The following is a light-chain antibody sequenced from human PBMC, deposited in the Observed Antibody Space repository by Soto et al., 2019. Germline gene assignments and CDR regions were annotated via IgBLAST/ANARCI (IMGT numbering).Light chain of an antibody. CDR1: SSNIGSNY. CDR3: AAWDDSLSGPRV. V-gene: IGLV1-47*01. Sequence: QPVLTQPPSASGTPGQRVTISCSGSSSNIGSNYVYWYQQLPGTAPKLLIYRNNQRPSGVPDRFSGSKSGTSASLAIRGLRSEDEADYYCAAWDDSLSGPRVFGGGTKLTVL. CDR2: RNN. J-gene: IGLJ3*02.